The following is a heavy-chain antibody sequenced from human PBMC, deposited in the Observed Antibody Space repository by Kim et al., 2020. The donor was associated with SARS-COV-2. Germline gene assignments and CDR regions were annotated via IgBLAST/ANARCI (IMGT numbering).Heavy chain of an antibody. CDR2: VNKNGGNA. CDR3: ARGDKAGPIDL. CDR1: GFSFDDYG. Sequence: GGSLRLSCAGSGFSFDDYGMSWVRRAPGKGLEWVSGVNKNGGNAAYIDAVKGRFTISRDNGKSSLHLQMSSLRPEDTAFYYCARGDKAGPIDLWGRGALVTVSS. V-gene: IGHV3-20*04. D-gene: IGHD3-9*01. J-gene: IGHJ1*01.